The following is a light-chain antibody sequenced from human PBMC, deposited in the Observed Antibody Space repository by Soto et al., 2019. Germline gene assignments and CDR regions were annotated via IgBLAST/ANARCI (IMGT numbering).Light chain of an antibody. CDR3: QSYDMSLSGSV. J-gene: IGLJ1*01. V-gene: IGLV1-40*01. CDR2: GNS. CDR1: SSNIGAGYD. Sequence: QSVLTQAPSVSGAPGQRVTISCTGSSSNIGAGYDVHWYQQLPGTAPKLLIYGNSKRPSGVPDRFSGSKSGTSASLAITGLQAEDEADYYCQSYDMSLSGSVFGTGTKLTVL.